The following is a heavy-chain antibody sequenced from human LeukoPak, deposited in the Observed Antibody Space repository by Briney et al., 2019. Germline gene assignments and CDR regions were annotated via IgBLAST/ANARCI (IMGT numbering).Heavy chain of an antibody. J-gene: IGHJ4*02. CDR2: INSDGSST. V-gene: IGHV3-74*01. D-gene: IGHD5-24*01. Sequence: PGGSLRLSCAASGFTFSSYWTHWVRQAPGKGLVWVSRINSDGSSTSYADSVKGRFTISRDNAKNTLYLQMNSLRAEDTAVYYCAREVEMATINYWGQGTLVTVSS. CDR3: AREVEMATINY. CDR1: GFTFSSYW.